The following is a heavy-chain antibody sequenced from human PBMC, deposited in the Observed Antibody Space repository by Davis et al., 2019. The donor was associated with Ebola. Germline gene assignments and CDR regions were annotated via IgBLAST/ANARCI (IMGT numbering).Heavy chain of an antibody. CDR2: IYYSGST. V-gene: IGHV4-39*07. J-gene: IGHJ3*02. D-gene: IGHD6-6*01. CDR3: ARGYSSSSNAFDI. Sequence: PGGSLRLSCTVSGGSISSSSYYWGWIRQPPGKGLEWIGSIYYSGSTYYNPSLKSRVTISVDTSKNQFSLKLSSVTAADTAVYYCARGYSSSSNAFDIWGQGTMVTVSS. CDR1: GGSISSSSYY.